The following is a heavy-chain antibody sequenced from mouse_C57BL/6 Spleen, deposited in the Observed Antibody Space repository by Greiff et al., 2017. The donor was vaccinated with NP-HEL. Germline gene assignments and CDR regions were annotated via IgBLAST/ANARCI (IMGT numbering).Heavy chain of an antibody. J-gene: IGHJ4*01. D-gene: IGHD2-1*01. V-gene: IGHV2-5*01. CDR1: GFSLTSYG. CDR2: IWRGGST. CDR3: AKRGIYYGNYDAMDY. Sequence: QVQLQQSGPGLVQPSQSLSITCTVSGFSLTSYGVHWVRQSPGKGLEWLGVIWRGGSTDYNAAFMSRLSITKDNSKSQVFFKMNSLQADYTAIYYCAKRGIYYGNYDAMDYWGQGTSVTVSS.